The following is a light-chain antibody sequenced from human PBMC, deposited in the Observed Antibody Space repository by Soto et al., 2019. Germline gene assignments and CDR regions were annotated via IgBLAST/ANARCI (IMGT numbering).Light chain of an antibody. J-gene: IGKJ3*01. Sequence: EIVMTQSPATLSVSPGERATLSCKASQRVNANLAWYQQKPGQAPRLFIYGASTRATGIPARFSGSWSGTEFTLTISSLQSEDFAVYYCQQYNNWPPVFGPGTKVDIK. CDR3: QQYNNWPPV. CDR1: QRVNAN. V-gene: IGKV3-15*01. CDR2: GAS.